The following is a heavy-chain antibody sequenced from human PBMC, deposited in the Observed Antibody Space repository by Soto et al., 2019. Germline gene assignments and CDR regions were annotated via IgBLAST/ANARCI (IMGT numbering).Heavy chain of an antibody. CDR2: IYYSGSN. CDR1: GASVSIGSYY. Sequence: PSETLSPTCPVSGASVSIGSYYWSWIRQPPGKGLEWIGYIYYSGSNNNNPSLKSRVAISVDTSKNQFSLKLSSVTAADTAVYYCASHNWNYVSPFDYWGQGTLVTVSS. D-gene: IGHD1-7*01. J-gene: IGHJ4*02. V-gene: IGHV4-61*01. CDR3: ASHNWNYVSPFDY.